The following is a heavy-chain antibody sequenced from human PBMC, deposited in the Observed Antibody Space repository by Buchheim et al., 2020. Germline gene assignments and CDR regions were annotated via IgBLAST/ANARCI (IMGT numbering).Heavy chain of an antibody. J-gene: IGHJ4*02. CDR3: VRDLTNSWTVDY. V-gene: IGHV3-30*03. D-gene: IGHD3-9*01. CDR1: GFTFSGHF. CDR2: ISNDGHTK. Sequence: QVQLVESGGGVVQPGRSLRLSCVASGFTFSGHFMHWVRQAPGKGLEWVASISNDGHTKYYKEDVKGRFTVSRDNSRNTLYLQMNSLRTEDTAVYFCVRDLTNSWTVDYWGQGT.